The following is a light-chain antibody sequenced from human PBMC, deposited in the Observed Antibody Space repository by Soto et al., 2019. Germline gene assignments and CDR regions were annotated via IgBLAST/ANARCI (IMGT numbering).Light chain of an antibody. J-gene: IGKJ2*01. CDR3: PQYGTSPYT. CDR1: QIITSNQ. CDR2: GAS. V-gene: IGKV3-20*01. Sequence: DIVLTQSPGTLSFSPGDRATLSCRASQIITSNQLAWYQHRPGQAPRLLIYGASSRAAGIPDRFTGSGSGTDFTLTIKRLEPEDFAVYYCPQYGTSPYTFGQGARLDFK.